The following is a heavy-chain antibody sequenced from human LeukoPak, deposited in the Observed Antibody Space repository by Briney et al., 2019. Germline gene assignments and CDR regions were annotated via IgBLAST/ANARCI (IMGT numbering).Heavy chain of an antibody. D-gene: IGHD5-24*01. CDR3: ARHEAEMATILGNY. V-gene: IGHV4-38-2*01. Sequence: PSETLSLTCAVPGYSITSGFYCGGIRQPPGKGLEWVGSIYHSGSTFYNPSLKSRVTMSVDTSKNQFSLRLSSLTAADTAVYYCARHEAEMATILGNYWGQGILVTVSS. CDR2: IYHSGST. J-gene: IGHJ4*02. CDR1: GYSITSGFY.